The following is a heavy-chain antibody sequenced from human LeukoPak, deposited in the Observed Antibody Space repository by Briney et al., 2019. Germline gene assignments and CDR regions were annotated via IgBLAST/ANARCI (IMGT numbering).Heavy chain of an antibody. CDR2: IKQDGREK. Sequence: PGGSLRLSCAASGFTFSRYWMSWVRQAPGKGLEWVANIKQDGREKYYVDSVKGRFTISRDNAKKSLYLQMNSLRAEDTAVYYCASSSYYDSSGYPLDYWGQGTLVTVSS. D-gene: IGHD3-22*01. CDR1: GFTFSRYW. CDR3: ASSSYYDSSGYPLDY. V-gene: IGHV3-7*01. J-gene: IGHJ4*02.